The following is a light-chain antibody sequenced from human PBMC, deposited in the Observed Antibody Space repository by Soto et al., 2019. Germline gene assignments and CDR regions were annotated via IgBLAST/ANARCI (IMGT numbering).Light chain of an antibody. CDR2: EVS. Sequence: QSALTQPASVSGSPGQSITISCTGTSSDVGGYNYVSWYQLHPGKAPKLIIYEVSNRPSGVSNRFSGSKSGNTASLTISGLQAEDEADYYCISYTSSTADVFGTGTKVTVL. V-gene: IGLV2-14*01. CDR1: SSDVGGYNY. CDR3: ISYTSSTADV. J-gene: IGLJ1*01.